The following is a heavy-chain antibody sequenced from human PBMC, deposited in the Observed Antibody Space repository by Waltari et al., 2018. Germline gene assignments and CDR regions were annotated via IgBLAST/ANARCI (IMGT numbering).Heavy chain of an antibody. J-gene: IGHJ4*02. CDR3: ARGTSSGVAAAGMGFDY. CDR2: IKQDGSEK. D-gene: IGHD6-13*01. V-gene: IGHV3-7*01. CDR1: GFTFSSYW. Sequence: EVQRVESGGGLVQPGGSLRLSCPASGFTFSSYWMSWVRQAPGKGLEWVANIKQDGSEKYYVDSVKGRFTISRDNAKNSLYLQMNSLRAEDTAVYYCARGTSSGVAAAGMGFDYWGQGTLVTVSS.